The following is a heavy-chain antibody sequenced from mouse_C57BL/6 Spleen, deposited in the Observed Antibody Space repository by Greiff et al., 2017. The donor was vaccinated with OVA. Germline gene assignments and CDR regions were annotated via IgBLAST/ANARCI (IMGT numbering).Heavy chain of an antibody. CDR3: ARPYYGSSYGFAY. J-gene: IGHJ3*01. CDR2: ISSGSSTI. CDR1: GFTFSDYG. Sequence: EVHLVESGGGLVKPGGSLKLSCAASGFTFSDYGMHWVRQAPETGLEWVAYISSGSSTIYYADTVKGRFTISRDNAKNTLFLQRTSLRSEDTAMYYCARPYYGSSYGFAYWGQGTLVTVSA. V-gene: IGHV5-17*01. D-gene: IGHD1-1*01.